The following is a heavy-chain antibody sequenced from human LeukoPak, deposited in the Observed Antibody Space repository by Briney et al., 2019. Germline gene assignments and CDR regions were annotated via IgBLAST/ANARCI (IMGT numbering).Heavy chain of an antibody. Sequence: GGSLRLSCAASGFTFSSYAMHWVRQAPGKGLEGVAVISYDGSNKYYADSVKGRFTISRDNSKNTLYLQMNSLRAEDTAVYYCARDFGPDYYDSSGYPDYWGQGTLVTVSS. CDR2: ISYDGSNK. CDR3: ARDFGPDYYDSSGYPDY. D-gene: IGHD3-22*01. CDR1: GFTFSSYA. V-gene: IGHV3-30-3*01. J-gene: IGHJ4*02.